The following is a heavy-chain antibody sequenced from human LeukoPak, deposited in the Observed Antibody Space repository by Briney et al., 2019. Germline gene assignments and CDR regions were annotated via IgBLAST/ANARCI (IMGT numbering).Heavy chain of an antibody. J-gene: IGHJ4*02. CDR1: GGIFSRFT. CDR3: AREWGPESSGYYYAY. D-gene: IGHD3-22*01. Sequence: SVKVSCKASGGIFSRFTISWVRQAPGQGFEWMGGITPIFGTANFAQKFQGRVSITADESTSTAFMELSSLRSEDTAVYYCAREWGPESSGYYYAYWGQGTLVTVSS. V-gene: IGHV1-69*13. CDR2: ITPIFGTA.